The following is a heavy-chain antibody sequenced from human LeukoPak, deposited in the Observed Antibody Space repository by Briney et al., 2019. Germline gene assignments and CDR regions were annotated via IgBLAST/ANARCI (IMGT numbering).Heavy chain of an antibody. CDR3: ARDREGHRYGYDYYMDI. J-gene: IGHJ6*03. CDR2: ISSIGSTI. CDR1: GFTFSTYT. V-gene: IGHV3-48*01. D-gene: IGHD5-18*01. Sequence: GGSLRLSSAASGFTFSTYTMNRVRQAPGKGLEWVASISSIGSTIYYADSVKGRFTISRDNAKKSLYLQMNSLRAEDTAVYYCARDREGHRYGYDYYMDIWGKGTTVTVSS.